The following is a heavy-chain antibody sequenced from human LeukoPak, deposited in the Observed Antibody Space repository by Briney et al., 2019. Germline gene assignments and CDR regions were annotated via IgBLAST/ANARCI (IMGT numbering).Heavy chain of an antibody. J-gene: IGHJ4*02. CDR2: ISYDGSNK. CDR1: GFTFSNYA. V-gene: IGHV3-30*18. CDR3: AKVWRDDHVSGSYRGFDY. D-gene: IGHD3-16*02. Sequence: GGSLRLSCAGTGFTFSNYAMHWVRQAPGKGLEWLTSISYDGSNKYYADSVKGRFTLPRDNSKNTVYVQMNSLRPEDTAVYYCAKVWRDDHVSGSYRGFDYWGQGTLVTVSA.